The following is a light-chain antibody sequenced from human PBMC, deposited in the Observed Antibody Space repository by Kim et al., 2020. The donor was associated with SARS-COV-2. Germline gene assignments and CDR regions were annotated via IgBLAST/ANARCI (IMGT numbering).Light chain of an antibody. CDR2: GAS. J-gene: IGKJ2*01. V-gene: IGKV3-20*01. Sequence: SPGESATLSCRASPSVSSSYLAWYQQKPGQAPRLLIYGASSRATGIPDRFSGSGSGTDFTFTISRLEPEDFAVYYCQQYGSSPPYTFGQGTKLEI. CDR3: QQYGSSPPYT. CDR1: PSVSSSY.